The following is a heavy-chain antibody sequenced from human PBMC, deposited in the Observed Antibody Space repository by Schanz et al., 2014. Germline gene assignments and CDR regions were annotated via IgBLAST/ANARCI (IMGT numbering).Heavy chain of an antibody. J-gene: IGHJ4*02. CDR3: ARPRFDYGEVDY. CDR2: IWNNGVTK. CDR1: GFTFSDHY. D-gene: IGHD4-17*01. V-gene: IGHV3-33*08. Sequence: QVQLLQFGGGVVQPGRSLRLSCAASGFTFSDHYMDWVRQAPGKGLEWVAVIWNNGVTKYYADSVRGRFTISRDRFQNTLYLRMSSLRAEDTAVYYCARPRFDYGEVDYWGQGTLVTVSS.